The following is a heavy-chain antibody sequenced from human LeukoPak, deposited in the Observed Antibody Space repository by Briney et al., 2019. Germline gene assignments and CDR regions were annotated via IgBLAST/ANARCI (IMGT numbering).Heavy chain of an antibody. CDR3: ARDSDYYDSSGYDV. Sequence: SETLSLTCTVSGGSISSYYWSWIRQPAGKGLEWIGRIYTSGSTNYNPSLKSRVTMSVDTSKNQFSLKLSSVTAADTAVYYCARDSDYYDSSGYDVWGQGTLVTVSS. V-gene: IGHV4-4*07. D-gene: IGHD3-22*01. J-gene: IGHJ4*02. CDR2: IYTSGST. CDR1: GGSISSYY.